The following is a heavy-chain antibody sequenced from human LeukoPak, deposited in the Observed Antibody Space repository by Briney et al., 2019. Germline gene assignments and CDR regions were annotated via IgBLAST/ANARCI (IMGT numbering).Heavy chain of an antibody. CDR2: IKQDGSEK. CDR3: ARAEWSNWYFDL. J-gene: IGHJ2*01. V-gene: IGHV3-7*03. CDR1: GFTFSTYW. D-gene: IGHD3-3*01. Sequence: PGGSLRLSCAASGFTFSTYWMNWVRQAPGKGLEWVANIKQDGSEKYYEDSVKGRFTLSRDSAKNSLYLQMNSLRAEDTAVYYCARAEWSNWYFDLWGRGTLVTVSS.